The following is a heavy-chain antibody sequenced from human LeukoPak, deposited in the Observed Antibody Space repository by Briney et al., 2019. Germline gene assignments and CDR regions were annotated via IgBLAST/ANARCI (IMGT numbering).Heavy chain of an antibody. CDR2: ISGSGGST. CDR3: ARLSEIHYYDSSGYRPNYYGMDV. V-gene: IGHV3-23*01. J-gene: IGHJ6*02. D-gene: IGHD3-22*01. CDR1: GFTFSSYA. Sequence: TGGSLRLSCAASGFTFSSYAMSWVRQAPGKGLEWVSAISGSGGSTYYADSVKGRFTISGDNSKNTLYLQMNSLRAEDTAVYYCARLSEIHYYDSSGYRPNYYGMDVWGQGTTVTVSS.